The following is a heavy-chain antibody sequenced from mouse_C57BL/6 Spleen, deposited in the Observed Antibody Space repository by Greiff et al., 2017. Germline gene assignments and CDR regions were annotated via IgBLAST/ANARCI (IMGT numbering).Heavy chain of an antibody. D-gene: IGHD2-5*01. CDR1: GFTFTDYY. Sequence: EVKVIESGGGLVQPGGSLSLSCAASGFTFTDYYMSWVRQPPGKALEWLGFIRNKANGYTTEYSASVKGRFTISRDNSQSILYLQMNALRAEDSATYYCARSYYSNYPYYFDYWGQGTTLTVSS. CDR2: IRNKANGYTT. J-gene: IGHJ2*01. CDR3: ARSYYSNYPYYFDY. V-gene: IGHV7-3*01.